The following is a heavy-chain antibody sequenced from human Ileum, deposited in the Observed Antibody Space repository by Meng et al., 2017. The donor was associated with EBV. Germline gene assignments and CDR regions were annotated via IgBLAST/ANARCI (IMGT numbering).Heavy chain of an antibody. D-gene: IGHD1-26*01. CDR1: NGSVSSDGYY. V-gene: IGHV4-61*08. J-gene: IGHJ4*02. CDR3: ARNSESGSYIDY. CDR2: MSYTGST. Sequence: VTLQDSGPGLVNLSDTLSLPCSVSNGSVSSDGYYWTWIRQPPGKGLEWIGYMSYTGSTNYKSTLKSRVTMSIDPSKNQFSLKLSSVTAVDTAVYYCARNSESGSYIDYWGLGTLVTVSS.